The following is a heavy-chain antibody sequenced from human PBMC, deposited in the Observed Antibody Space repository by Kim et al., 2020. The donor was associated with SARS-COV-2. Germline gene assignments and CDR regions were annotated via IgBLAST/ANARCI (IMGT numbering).Heavy chain of an antibody. CDR3: AREGMGATAFDY. D-gene: IGHD1-26*01. CDR2: IYFNGIT. J-gene: IGHJ4*02. CDR1: GGSLSSTSYY. Sequence: SETLSLTCSVSGGSLSSTSYYWGWIRQAPGAGLEWLGTIYFNGITYYNPSLNSRLTMSVDTSKNGFSLKLTSVTAAVTAVYFCAREGMGATAFDYWGQGALVTVSS. V-gene: IGHV4-39*07.